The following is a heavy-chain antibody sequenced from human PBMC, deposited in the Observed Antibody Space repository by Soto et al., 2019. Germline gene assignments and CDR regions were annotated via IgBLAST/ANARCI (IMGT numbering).Heavy chain of an antibody. D-gene: IGHD3-3*01. Sequence: QLQLQESGPGLVKPSETLSLTCTVSGGSISSSSYYWGWIRQPPGKGLEWIGSIYYSGSTYYNPSLNSRVTISVDTSKNQFSLKLSSVTAADTAVYYCARQRFYPGVNWFDPWGQGTLVTVSS. CDR2: IYYSGST. J-gene: IGHJ5*02. CDR1: GGSISSSSYY. V-gene: IGHV4-39*01. CDR3: ARQRFYPGVNWFDP.